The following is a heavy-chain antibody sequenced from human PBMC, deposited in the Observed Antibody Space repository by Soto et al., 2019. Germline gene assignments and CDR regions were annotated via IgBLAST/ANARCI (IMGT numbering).Heavy chain of an antibody. Sequence: EVQLVESGGGLVQPGGSPRLSCAASGFTVSSNYMSWVRQAPGKGLEWVSVIYSGGSTYYADSVKGRFTISRDNSKNTLYLQMNSLRAEDTAVYYCATSVTYYYDSSGYPQVGYWGQGTLVTVSS. CDR2: IYSGGST. CDR1: GFTVSSNY. D-gene: IGHD3-22*01. V-gene: IGHV3-66*01. CDR3: ATSVTYYYDSSGYPQVGY. J-gene: IGHJ4*02.